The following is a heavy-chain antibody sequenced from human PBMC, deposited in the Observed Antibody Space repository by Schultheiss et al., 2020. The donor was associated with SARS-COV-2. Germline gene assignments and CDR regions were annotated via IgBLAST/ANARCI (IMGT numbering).Heavy chain of an antibody. D-gene: IGHD2-2*01. CDR3: TTPDIVVVPAAHYYYYGMDV. CDR2: IKSKTDGGTT. Sequence: GGSLRLSCAASGFTFSSYGMHWVRQAPGKGLEWVGRIKSKTDGGTTDYAAPVKGRFTISRDDSKNTLYLQMNSLKTEDTAVYYCTTPDIVVVPAAHYYYYGMDVWGQGTTVTVSS. CDR1: GFTFSSYG. V-gene: IGHV3-15*01. J-gene: IGHJ6*02.